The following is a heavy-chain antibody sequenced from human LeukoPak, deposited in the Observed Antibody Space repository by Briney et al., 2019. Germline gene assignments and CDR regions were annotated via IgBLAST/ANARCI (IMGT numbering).Heavy chain of an antibody. Sequence: SETLSLTCTVSGGSISSGDYYWSWIRQPPGKGLEWIGYIYYSGSTYYNPSLKSRVTISVDTSKNQFSLKLSSVTAADTAVYYCARAERYCSSTSCLGFGYWGQGTLVTVSS. CDR2: IYYSGST. CDR1: GGSISSGDYY. CDR3: ARAERYCSSTSCLGFGY. D-gene: IGHD2-2*01. J-gene: IGHJ4*02. V-gene: IGHV4-30-4*08.